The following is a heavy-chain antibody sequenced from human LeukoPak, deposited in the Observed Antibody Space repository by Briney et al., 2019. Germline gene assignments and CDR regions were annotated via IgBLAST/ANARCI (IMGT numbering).Heavy chain of an antibody. D-gene: IGHD3-9*01. CDR2: ISGSGGST. CDR3: AREDPTYYDILTGQMFDY. J-gene: IGHJ4*02. Sequence: GGSLRLSCAASGFTFSSYAMSWVRQAPGKGLEWVSAISGSGGSTYYADSVKGRFTISRDNSKNTLYLQMNSLRAEDTAVYYCAREDPTYYDILTGQMFDYWGQGTLVTVSS. CDR1: GFTFSSYA. V-gene: IGHV3-23*01.